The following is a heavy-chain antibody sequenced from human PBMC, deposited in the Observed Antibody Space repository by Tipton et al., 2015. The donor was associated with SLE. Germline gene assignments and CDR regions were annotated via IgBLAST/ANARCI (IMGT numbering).Heavy chain of an antibody. Sequence: TLSLTCTVSGGSIGSYYWSWIRQPPGKGLEWIGYIYDNVNTKYNPSLKSRVTISVDTSKNQFSLRLKSVTAADTAVYYCAREGWVMFFDYWGQGKLVSVSS. J-gene: IGHJ4*02. CDR3: AREGWVMFFDY. CDR1: GGSIGSYY. CDR2: IYDNVNT. V-gene: IGHV4-59*01. D-gene: IGHD2-21*01.